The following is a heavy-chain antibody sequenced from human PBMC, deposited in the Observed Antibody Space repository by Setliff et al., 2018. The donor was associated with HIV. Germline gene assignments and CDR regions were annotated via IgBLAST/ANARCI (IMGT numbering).Heavy chain of an antibody. J-gene: IGHJ4*02. CDR3: AGVATVSHPGDYFDY. Sequence: PSVKVSCKASGYTFSNYDINWVRQATGQGLEWVEWMNPNSGNTGYAQKFQGRVTLTRNTPISTAYMELSSLRSEDTAVYSCAGVATVSHPGDYFDYWGQGTLVTVSS. V-gene: IGHV1-8*01. D-gene: IGHD4-4*01. CDR1: GYTFSNYD. CDR2: MNPNSGNT.